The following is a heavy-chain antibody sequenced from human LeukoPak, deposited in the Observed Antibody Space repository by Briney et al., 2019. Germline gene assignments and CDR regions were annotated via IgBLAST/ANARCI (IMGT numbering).Heavy chain of an antibody. CDR3: ARQHCSGGSCYSSAFDI. Sequence: GGSLRLSCAASGFTFSSYAMTWVRQAPGKGLEWVSTISASGGSTYYADSVKGRSAISRDNSKNTLYLQMNSLRAEDTAVYYCARQHCSGGSCYSSAFDIWGQGTMVTVSS. CDR1: GFTFSSYA. CDR2: ISASGGST. V-gene: IGHV3-23*01. D-gene: IGHD2-15*01. J-gene: IGHJ3*02.